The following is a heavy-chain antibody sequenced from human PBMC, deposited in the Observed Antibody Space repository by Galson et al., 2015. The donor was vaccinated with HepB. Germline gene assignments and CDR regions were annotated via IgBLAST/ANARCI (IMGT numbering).Heavy chain of an antibody. V-gene: IGHV3-21*01. D-gene: IGHD1-26*01. CDR2: ISGSADYF. CDR3: ARTSGTYYLDAFGI. J-gene: IGHJ3*02. CDR1: GFTFSSYH. Sequence: SLRLSCAASGFTFSSYHMFWVRQAPGRGLEWVSSISGSADYFYYADSVRGRFIISRGNAESSLSLQMNSLRVEDTAVYYCARTSGTYYLDAFGIWGQGTMVTVSS.